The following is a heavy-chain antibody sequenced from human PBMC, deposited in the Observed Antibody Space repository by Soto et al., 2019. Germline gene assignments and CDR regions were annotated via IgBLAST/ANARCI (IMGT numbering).Heavy chain of an antibody. J-gene: IGHJ6*03. Sequence: PGESLKISCKGSGYSFTSYWIGWVRQMPGKGLEWMGIIYPGDSDTRYSPSFQGQATISADKSISTAYLQWSSLKASDTAMYYCARGPSSSWSRYYYYYYMDVWGKGTTVTVSS. CDR2: IYPGDSDT. CDR3: ARGPSSSWSRYYYYYYMDV. CDR1: GYSFTSYW. D-gene: IGHD6-13*01. V-gene: IGHV5-51*01.